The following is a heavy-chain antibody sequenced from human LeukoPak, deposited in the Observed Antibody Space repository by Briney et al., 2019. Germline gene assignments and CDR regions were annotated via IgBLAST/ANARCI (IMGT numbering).Heavy chain of an antibody. Sequence: GSSVKVSCKASGGTFSSYAISWVRQAPGQGLEWMGGIIPIFGTANYAQKFQGRVTITADESTSTAYMELSSLRSEDTAVYYCARERCSSGWYGYFDYWGQGTLVTVSS. D-gene: IGHD6-19*01. CDR2: IIPIFGTA. V-gene: IGHV1-69*01. J-gene: IGHJ4*02. CDR3: ARERCSSGWYGYFDY. CDR1: GGTFSSYA.